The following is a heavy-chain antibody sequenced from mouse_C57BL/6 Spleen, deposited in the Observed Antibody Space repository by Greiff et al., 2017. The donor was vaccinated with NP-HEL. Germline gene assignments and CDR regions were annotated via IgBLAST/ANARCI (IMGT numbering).Heavy chain of an antibody. CDR3: ASPRYYGSSLYYFDY. CDR2: IYPGDGDT. D-gene: IGHD1-1*01. Sequence: VQLQQSGPELVKPGASVKISCKASGYAFSSSWMNWVKQRPGKGLEWIGRIYPGDGDTNYNGKFKGKATLTADKSSSTAYMQLSSLTSEDSAVYFCASPRYYGSSLYYFDYWGQGTTLTVSS. CDR1: GYAFSSSW. J-gene: IGHJ2*01. V-gene: IGHV1-82*01.